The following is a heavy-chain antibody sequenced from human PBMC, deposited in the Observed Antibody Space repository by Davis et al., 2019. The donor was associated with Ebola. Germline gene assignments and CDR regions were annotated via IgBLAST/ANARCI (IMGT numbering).Heavy chain of an antibody. CDR2: INHSGST. Sequence: ESLKISCAASGFTVSSNYMSWIRQPPGKGLEWIGEINHSGSTNHNPSLKSRVTISVDTSKNQFSLKLSSVTAADTAVYYCARSLMVYAKEIGYYYYGMDVWGQGTTVTVSS. CDR3: ARSLMVYAKEIGYYYYGMDV. D-gene: IGHD2-8*01. V-gene: IGHV4-34*01. J-gene: IGHJ6*02. CDR1: GFTVSSNY.